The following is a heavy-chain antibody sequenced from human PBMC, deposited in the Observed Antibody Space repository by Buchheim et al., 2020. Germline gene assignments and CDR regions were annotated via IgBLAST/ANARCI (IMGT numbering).Heavy chain of an antibody. J-gene: IGHJ2*01. CDR2: IYHSGST. CDR3: ARGSSYYYDSSGYYEDWYFDL. D-gene: IGHD3-22*01. CDR1: GGSISSGGYS. Sequence: QLQLQESGSGLVKPSQTLSLTCAVSGGSISSGGYSWSWIRQPPGKGLEWIGYIYHSGSTSYNPSLKSRVTISVDRSKNQFSLKLSSVTAADTTVYYCARGSSYYYDSSGYYEDWYFDLWGRGTL. V-gene: IGHV4-30-2*01.